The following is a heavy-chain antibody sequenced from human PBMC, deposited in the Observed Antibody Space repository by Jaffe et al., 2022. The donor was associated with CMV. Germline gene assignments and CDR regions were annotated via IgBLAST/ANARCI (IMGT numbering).Heavy chain of an antibody. J-gene: IGHJ6*02. CDR2: ISGDGGGT. CDR1: GFGFNTFSNYA. D-gene: IGHD3-9*01. CDR3: AKCGGDFLTGYLGRRKESYYYCAMDV. Sequence: EVQLLESGGGLVQPGGSLRLSCAASGFGFNTFSNYAMTWVRQTPGKGLEWVSTISGDGGGTYNADSVRGRFTISRDNSRNTLYLRMSGLRAEDAAIYYCAKCGGDFLTGYLGRRKESYYYCAMDVWGQGTTVTVSS. V-gene: IGHV3-23*01.